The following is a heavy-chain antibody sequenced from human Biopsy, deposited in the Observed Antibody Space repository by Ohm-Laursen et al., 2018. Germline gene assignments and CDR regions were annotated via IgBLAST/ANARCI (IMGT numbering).Heavy chain of an antibody. D-gene: IGHD5-18*01. V-gene: IGHV3-53*01. CDR1: GFSVNDNY. J-gene: IGHJ4*02. CDR2: IYGDGRT. Sequence: SLRLSCTASGFSVNDNYMSWVRQAPGKGLEWVSFIYGDGRTFYGSSLKDRFTLSIDTSNNLMFLQLDILSADDTAVDYCARGGIVSFHSYGRMGLFYFDSWGQGILVTVAS. CDR3: ARGGIVSFHSYGRMGLFYFDS.